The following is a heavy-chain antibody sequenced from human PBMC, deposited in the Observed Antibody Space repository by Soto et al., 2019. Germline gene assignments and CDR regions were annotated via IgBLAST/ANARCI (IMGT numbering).Heavy chain of an antibody. CDR2: ISWNSGSI. Sequence: EVQLVESGGGLVQPGRSLRLSCAASGFTFDDYAMHWVRQAPGKGLEWVSGISWNSGSIGYADSVKGRFTISRDNAKYSLYLQMNSLRAEDTALYYCAKDMRWDRLGGMDVWGQGTTVTVSS. J-gene: IGHJ6*02. V-gene: IGHV3-9*01. CDR1: GFTFDDYA. D-gene: IGHD1-26*01. CDR3: AKDMRWDRLGGMDV.